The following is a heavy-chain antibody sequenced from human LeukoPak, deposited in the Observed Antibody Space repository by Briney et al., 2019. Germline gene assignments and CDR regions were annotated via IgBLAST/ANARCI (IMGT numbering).Heavy chain of an antibody. V-gene: IGHV3-9*01. J-gene: IGHJ6*04. CDR3: AKDMVDVDTYALGYGMDV. D-gene: IGHD5-18*01. CDR1: GFTFDDYA. CDR2: IGWNSGSI. Sequence: PGWSLRLSCAASGFTFDDYAMHWVRQAPGKGLEWVSGIGWNSGSIGYADSMKGRFTISRDNAKNSLYLQMNSLRAEDTALYYCAKDMVDVDTYALGYGMDVWGKGTTVTVSS.